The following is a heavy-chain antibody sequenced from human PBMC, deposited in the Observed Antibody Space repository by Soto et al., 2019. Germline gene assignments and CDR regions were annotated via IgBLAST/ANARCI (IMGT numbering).Heavy chain of an antibody. CDR3: ATESGSGEYYFDY. D-gene: IGHD1-26*01. Sequence: GGSLRLSCEASGFTFETTALSWVRQAPGKGLEWVATISGTGLSKYYADSVKGRFTISRDNSKNTLYLQMNSLRAEDTAVYYCATESGSGEYYFDYWGQGTLVTVSS. V-gene: IGHV3-23*01. J-gene: IGHJ4*02. CDR2: ISGTGLSK. CDR1: GFTFETTA.